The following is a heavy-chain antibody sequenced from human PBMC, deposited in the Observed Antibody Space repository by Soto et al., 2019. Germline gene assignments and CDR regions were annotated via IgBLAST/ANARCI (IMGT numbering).Heavy chain of an antibody. CDR2: IIPIFGTA. D-gene: IGHD2-2*02. CDR1: GGTFSSYA. J-gene: IGHJ6*02. Sequence: QVQLVQSGAEVKKPGSSVKVSCKASGGTFSSYAISWVRQAPGQGLEWMGGIIPIFGTANYAQKFQGRVTITGDESTSTAYMELSSLRSEDTAVYYCASPGCSSTSCYTDYYYYGMDVWGQGTTVTVSS. CDR3: ASPGCSSTSCYTDYYYYGMDV. V-gene: IGHV1-69*01.